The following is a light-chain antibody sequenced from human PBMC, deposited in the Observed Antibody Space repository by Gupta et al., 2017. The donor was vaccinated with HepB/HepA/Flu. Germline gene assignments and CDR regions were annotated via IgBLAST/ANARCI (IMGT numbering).Light chain of an antibody. Sequence: DIQVTPSPSTLSASVGDRVTITCRASQTISPWLAWYQQKPGKATKLLIYKASTVEGGVPSRCSGSGSGTEFTLTINSLQPDDFATYYCQQYSSYWTFGQGTKVEI. CDR1: QTISPW. CDR2: KAS. CDR3: QQYSSYWT. J-gene: IGKJ1*01. V-gene: IGKV1-5*03.